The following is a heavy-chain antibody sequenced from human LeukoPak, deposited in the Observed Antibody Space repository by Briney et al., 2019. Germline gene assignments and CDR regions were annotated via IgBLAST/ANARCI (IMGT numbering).Heavy chain of an antibody. Sequence: PSETLSLTCTVSGGPISSYYWSWIRQPPGKGLEWIGYIYYSGNTNYNPSLKSRVTISVDTSKNQFSLKLSSVTAADTAVYYCAGNWGRGDLYFDYWGQGTLVTVSS. J-gene: IGHJ4*02. CDR3: AGNWGRGDLYFDY. D-gene: IGHD7-27*01. CDR2: IYYSGNT. CDR1: GGPISSYY. V-gene: IGHV4-59*01.